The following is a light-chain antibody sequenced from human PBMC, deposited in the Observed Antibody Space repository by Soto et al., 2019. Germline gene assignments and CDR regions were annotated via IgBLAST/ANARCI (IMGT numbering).Light chain of an antibody. CDR2: EVT. Sequence: QSALTQPASVSGSPGQSITISCTGTSRDIGNYNYVSWYQHHPGKAPKLMIYEVTSRPSGVSDRFSGSKSGMTASLTISGLQSEDEADYFCASYISANTLVVFGTGTKVNVL. V-gene: IGLV2-14*01. CDR3: ASYISANTLVV. J-gene: IGLJ1*01. CDR1: SRDIGNYNY.